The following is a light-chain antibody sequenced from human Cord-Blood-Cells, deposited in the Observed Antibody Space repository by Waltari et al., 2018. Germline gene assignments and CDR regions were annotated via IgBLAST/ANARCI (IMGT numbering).Light chain of an antibody. CDR3: CSYAGSSTGV. CDR2: EGS. V-gene: IGLV2-23*01. Sequence: QSALTQPASVSGSPGPSITISCTGTSSDVGSYNLVSWYQQHPGKAPKLMLYEGSKRPSGVSNRCSGAKSGNTASRTISGLQAEEEADYYCCSYAGSSTGVFGGGTKLTVL. J-gene: IGLJ3*02. CDR1: SSDVGSYNL.